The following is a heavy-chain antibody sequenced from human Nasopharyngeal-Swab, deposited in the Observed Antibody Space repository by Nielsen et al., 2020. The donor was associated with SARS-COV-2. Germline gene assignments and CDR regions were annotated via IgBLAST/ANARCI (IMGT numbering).Heavy chain of an antibody. J-gene: IGHJ4*02. CDR1: GLTSRPYG. D-gene: IGHD2-21*01. Sequence: GESLKISCEASGLTSRPYGIHWVRQAPGKGLAWVAVIWYDGKNQNSAYSGKGRFTISRDSAKRTVYLQMNSLRGEDTAVYYCARSISTDGNFDFWGQGTLVTVSS. CDR3: ARSISTDGNFDF. V-gene: IGHV3-33*01. CDR2: IWYDGKNQ.